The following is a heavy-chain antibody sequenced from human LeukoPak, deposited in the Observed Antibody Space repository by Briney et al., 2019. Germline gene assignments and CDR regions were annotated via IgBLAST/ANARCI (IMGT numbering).Heavy chain of an antibody. V-gene: IGHV3-30*04. Sequence: GGSLRLSCAASGFTFSSYTMHWVRQTPGKGLEWVSVISYDGSNKYYADSVKGRFTISRDNSKNTLYLQMNSLRAEDTAVYYCARGLYYYDSSGYPLCYWGQGTRVTVSS. CDR3: ARGLYYYDSSGYPLCY. D-gene: IGHD3-22*01. CDR2: ISYDGSNK. J-gene: IGHJ4*02. CDR1: GFTFSSYT.